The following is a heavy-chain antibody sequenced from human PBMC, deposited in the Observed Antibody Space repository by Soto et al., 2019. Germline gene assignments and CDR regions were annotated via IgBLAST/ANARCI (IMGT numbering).Heavy chain of an antibody. J-gene: IGHJ5*02. D-gene: IGHD6-13*01. Sequence: SGPTLVNPTQTLTLTCTFSVFSLSTSGVGVGWIRQPPGKALEWLALIYWNDDKRYSPSLKSRLTITKDTSKNQVVLTMTNMDPVDTATYYCAHRRDSSWYEGDWFDPWGQGTLVTVSS. CDR3: AHRRDSSWYEGDWFDP. V-gene: IGHV2-5*01. CDR1: VFSLSTSGVG. CDR2: IYWNDDK.